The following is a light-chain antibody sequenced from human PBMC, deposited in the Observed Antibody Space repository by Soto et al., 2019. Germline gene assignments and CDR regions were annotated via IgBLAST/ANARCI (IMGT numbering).Light chain of an antibody. J-gene: IGKJ1*01. CDR2: GAS. Sequence: VLTQSPVTLSLSPGERATLSCRASQSVTSNYLAWYQQKSGQAPRLLIYGASSRATGIPDRFSGSGSGTDFTLTISRLEPEDFAVYYCHQYDTSRTFGQGTKVDIK. V-gene: IGKV3-20*01. CDR3: HQYDTSRT. CDR1: QSVTSNY.